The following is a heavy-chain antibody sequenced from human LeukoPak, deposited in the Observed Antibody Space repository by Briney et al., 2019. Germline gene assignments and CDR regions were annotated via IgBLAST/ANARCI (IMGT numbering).Heavy chain of an antibody. CDR1: GGSISSYY. D-gene: IGHD4-17*01. Sequence: SETLSLTCTVSGGSISSYYWSWIRQPPGKGLEWIGSIYYSGSTYYNPSLKSRVTISVDTSKNQFSLKLSSVTAADTAVYYCARGSFYGDYCFDYWGQGTLVTVSS. J-gene: IGHJ4*02. V-gene: IGHV4-59*12. CDR2: IYYSGST. CDR3: ARGSFYGDYCFDY.